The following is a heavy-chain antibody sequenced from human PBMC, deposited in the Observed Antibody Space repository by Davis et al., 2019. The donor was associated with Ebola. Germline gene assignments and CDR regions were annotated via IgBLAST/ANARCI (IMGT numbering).Heavy chain of an antibody. V-gene: IGHV1-8*01. D-gene: IGHD6-6*01. CDR3: ARTYSSSSWNYFDS. CDR1: GYTFTSYD. CDR2: MNPNSGNT. J-gene: IGHJ4*02. Sequence: AASVKVSCKASGYTFTSYDINWVRQATGQGLEWMGWMNPNSGNTGYAQKFQGRVTMTRNTSISTAYMELSSLRSEDTAIYYCARTYSSSSWNYFDSWGQGTLVTVSS.